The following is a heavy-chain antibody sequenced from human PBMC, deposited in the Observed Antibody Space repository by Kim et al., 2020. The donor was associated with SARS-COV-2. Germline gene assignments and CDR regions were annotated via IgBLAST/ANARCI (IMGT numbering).Heavy chain of an antibody. D-gene: IGHD5-12*01. Sequence: SETLSLTCTVSGGSISSYYWSWIRQPPGKGLEWIGYIYYSGITTYNPSLKSRVTISVDTSKNQFSLKLSSVTAADTAVYYCARGDRVATIFHYYYYMDVWGKGTTVTVSS. CDR1: GGSISSYY. CDR2: IYYSGIT. V-gene: IGHV4-59*01. J-gene: IGHJ6*03. CDR3: ARGDRVATIFHYYYYMDV.